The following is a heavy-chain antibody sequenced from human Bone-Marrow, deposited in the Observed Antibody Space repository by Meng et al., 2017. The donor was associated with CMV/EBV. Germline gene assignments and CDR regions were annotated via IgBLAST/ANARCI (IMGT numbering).Heavy chain of an antibody. CDR1: GFTFSSYE. Sequence: GGSLRLSCAASGFTFSSYEMNWVRQAPGKGLEWVSYISSNGSTIYYADSVKGRFTISRDNAKNSLYLQMNSLRAEDTAVYYCARGDFDFWSGYYTGAVYGMDVWGQGTTVTGYS. J-gene: IGHJ6*01. D-gene: IGHD3-3*01. V-gene: IGHV3-48*03. CDR2: ISSNGSTI. CDR3: ARGDFDFWSGYYTGAVYGMDV.